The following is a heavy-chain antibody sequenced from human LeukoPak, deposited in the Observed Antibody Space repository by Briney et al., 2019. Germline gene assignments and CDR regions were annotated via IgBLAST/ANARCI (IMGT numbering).Heavy chain of an antibody. J-gene: IGHJ4*02. CDR3: AMRKPYDSSGPFDY. Sequence: ASVNVSCKASGYTFTSYAMHWVRQAAGQRLEWMGWINAGNGNTKYSQRFQGRVTITRDTSASTAYMELSSLRSEDTAMYYCAMRKPYDSSGPFDYWGQGTLVTVSS. CDR2: INAGNGNT. V-gene: IGHV1-3*01. D-gene: IGHD3-22*01. CDR1: GYTFTSYA.